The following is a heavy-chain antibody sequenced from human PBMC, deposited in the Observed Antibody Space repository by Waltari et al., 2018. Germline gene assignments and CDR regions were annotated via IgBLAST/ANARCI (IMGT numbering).Heavy chain of an antibody. D-gene: IGHD6-6*01. CDR1: GYSFTSYW. J-gene: IGHJ4*02. Sequence: EVQLVQSGAEVKKPGESLKISCKGSGYSFTSYWIGWVRQMPGKGLEWMGIIYPGDSDTRYSPSFQGQVTISADKSISTAYLQWSSLKASDTAMYYCARTVLYSSSSDLLDYWGQGTLVTVSS. CDR2: IYPGDSDT. V-gene: IGHV5-51*01. CDR3: ARTVLYSSSSDLLDY.